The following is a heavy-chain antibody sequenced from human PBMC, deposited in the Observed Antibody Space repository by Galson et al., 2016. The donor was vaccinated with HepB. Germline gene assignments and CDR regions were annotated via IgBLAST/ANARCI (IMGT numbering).Heavy chain of an antibody. J-gene: IGHJ4*02. CDR2: ISGSGEKT. D-gene: IGHD4/OR15-4a*01. Sequence: LRLSCAASGFSFSNYDMSWARQAPGKGPEWVSTISGSGEKTYYADSVKGRSTISRDNSKNALYLQMDSLKVEDTAIYYCVKAIPDANYISGCDYWGQGTLVTVSS. V-gene: IGHV3-23*01. CDR3: VKAIPDANYISGCDY. CDR1: GFSFSNYD.